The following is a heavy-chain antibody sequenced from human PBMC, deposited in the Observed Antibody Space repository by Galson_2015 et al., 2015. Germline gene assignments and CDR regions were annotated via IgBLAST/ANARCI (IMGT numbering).Heavy chain of an antibody. D-gene: IGHD6-13*01. CDR3: ARLRSSWYLHFDY. CDR2: ISSSSSYT. Sequence: SLRLSCAASGFTFSDYYMSWLRQAPGKGLEWDSYISSSSSYTNYADSVKGRFTISRDNAKNSLYLQMNSLRAEDTAVYYCARLRSSWYLHFDYWGQGTLVTVSS. CDR1: GFTFSDYY. J-gene: IGHJ4*02. V-gene: IGHV3-11*03.